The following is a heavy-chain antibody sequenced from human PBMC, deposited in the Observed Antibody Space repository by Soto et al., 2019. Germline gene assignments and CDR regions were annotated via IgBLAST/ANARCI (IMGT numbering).Heavy chain of an antibody. CDR1: GFTFSSYA. Sequence: GGSLRLSCAASGFTFSSYAMSWVRQAPGKGLEWVSAISGSGGSTYYADSVKGRFTISRDDSKNTAYLQMTSLKSEDTAVYYCSRLGFASHGVDFWGLGTLVTVSS. CDR3: SRLGFASHGVDF. D-gene: IGHD7-27*01. CDR2: ISGSGGST. V-gene: IGHV3-23*01. J-gene: IGHJ4*02.